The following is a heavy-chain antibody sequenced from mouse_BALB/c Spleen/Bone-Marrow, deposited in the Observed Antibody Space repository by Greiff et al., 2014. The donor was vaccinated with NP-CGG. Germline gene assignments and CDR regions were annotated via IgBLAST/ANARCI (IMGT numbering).Heavy chain of an antibody. V-gene: IGHV7-3*02. D-gene: IGHD2-1*01. CDR3: ARDKNYGSYWYFDV. J-gene: IGHJ1*01. Sequence: EVQLVESGGGLVQPGGSLRLSCAPSGFTFTDYYMSWVRQPPGKALEWLGFIRNKANGYTTEYSASVKGRFTISRDNSQSILYLQMNTLRAEDSATYYCARDKNYGSYWYFDVWGAGTTVTVSS. CDR2: IRNKANGYTT. CDR1: GFTFTDYY.